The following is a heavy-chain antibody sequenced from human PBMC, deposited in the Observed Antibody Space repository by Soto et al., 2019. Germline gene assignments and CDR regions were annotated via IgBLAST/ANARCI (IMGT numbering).Heavy chain of an antibody. CDR3: ATADYEIWSGPYAIDG. J-gene: IGHJ6*04. V-gene: IGHV4-4*07. D-gene: IGHD3-9*01. Sequence: LTLTCTVSADFISSYYWNWIRQPAGKRLEWIGRVSTSGATNYNPSLESRVTMSVATSKNQFSLKLTSVTAADTAAYSCATADYEIWSGPYAIDGWGKGTTVAVSS. CDR1: ADFISSYY. CDR2: VSTSGAT.